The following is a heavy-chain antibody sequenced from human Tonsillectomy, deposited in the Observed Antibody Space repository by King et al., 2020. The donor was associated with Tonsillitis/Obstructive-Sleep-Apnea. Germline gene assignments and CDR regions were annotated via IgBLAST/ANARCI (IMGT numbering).Heavy chain of an antibody. CDR2: IRSKAYGGTT. Sequence: VQLVDSGGGLEQPGRSLRLSCEGSGFTFGDYSMTWVRQAPGRGLEWVGLIRSKAYGGTTEYAASVKGRFTMSRDDSKSTAYLQMNSLKIEDTAVYYCTRTPYVWGSDRYYYGPDVWGQGTTVTVSS. D-gene: IGHD3-16*02. V-gene: IGHV3-49*04. CDR3: TRTPYVWGSDRYYYGPDV. J-gene: IGHJ6*02. CDR1: GFTFGDYS.